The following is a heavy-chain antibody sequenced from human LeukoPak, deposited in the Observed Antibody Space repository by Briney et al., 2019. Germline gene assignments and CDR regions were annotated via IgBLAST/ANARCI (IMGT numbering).Heavy chain of an antibody. Sequence: SETLSLTCTVSGGSISSGGYYWSWIRQHPGKGLEWIGYIYYSGSTYYSPSLKSRVTISVDTSKNQFSLKLSSVTAADTAVYYCAREGIAAKNRGFDPWGQGTLVTVSS. CDR3: AREGIAAKNRGFDP. D-gene: IGHD6-13*01. CDR2: IYYSGST. V-gene: IGHV4-31*03. CDR1: GGSISSGGYY. J-gene: IGHJ5*02.